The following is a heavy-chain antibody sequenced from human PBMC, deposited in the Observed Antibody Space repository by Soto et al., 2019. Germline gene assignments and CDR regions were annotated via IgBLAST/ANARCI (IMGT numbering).Heavy chain of an antibody. Sequence: GGSLRLSCAASGFTFSSYAMSWVRQAPGKGLEWVSAISGSGGSTYYADSVKGRFTISRDNSKNTLCLQMNSLRAEDTAVYYCRVYSSSWFTLDYWGQGTLVTVSS. J-gene: IGHJ4*02. CDR2: ISGSGGST. CDR1: GFTFSSYA. V-gene: IGHV3-23*01. CDR3: RVYSSSWFTLDY. D-gene: IGHD6-13*01.